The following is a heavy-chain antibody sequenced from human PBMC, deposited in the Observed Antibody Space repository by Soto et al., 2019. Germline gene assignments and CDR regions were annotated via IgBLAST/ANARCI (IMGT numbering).Heavy chain of an antibody. V-gene: IGHV1-69*13. Sequence: SVEVSCKXSGGTFSSYAISWVRQAPGQGLEWMGGIIPIFGTANYAQKFQGRVTITADESTSTAYMELSSLRSEDTAVYYCARDRLVQLWGIHYYYYGMDVWGQGTTVTVSS. CDR2: IIPIFGTA. D-gene: IGHD5-18*01. CDR3: ARDRLVQLWGIHYYYYGMDV. J-gene: IGHJ6*02. CDR1: GGTFSSYA.